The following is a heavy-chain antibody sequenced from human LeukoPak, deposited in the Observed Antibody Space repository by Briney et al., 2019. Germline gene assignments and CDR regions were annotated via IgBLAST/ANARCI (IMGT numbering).Heavy chain of an antibody. V-gene: IGHV4-31*03. J-gene: IGHJ4*02. D-gene: IGHD5-12*01. Sequence: SQTLSLTCTVSGGSISSGGYYWSWIRQHPGKGLEWIGYIYYSGSTYYNPSLKSRVTISVDTSKNQFSLKLSSVTAADTAVDYWAGVDRVAKTGGGVDYWGQGTLVTVSS. CDR2: IYYSGST. CDR3: AGVDRVAKTGGGVDY. CDR1: GGSISSGGYY.